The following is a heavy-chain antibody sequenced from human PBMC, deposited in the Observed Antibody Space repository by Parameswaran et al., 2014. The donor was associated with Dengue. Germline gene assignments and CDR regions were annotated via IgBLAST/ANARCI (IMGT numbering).Heavy chain of an antibody. J-gene: IGHJ5*02. CDR2: INPNSGGT. CDR3: ARSPPRLWEGWFDP. V-gene: IGHV1-2*02. D-gene: IGHD2/OR15-2a*01. Sequence: WVRQAPGQGLEWMGWINPNSGGTNYPQKFQGRVTMTSDTSISTAYMELNRLTSDDTAVYYCARSPPRLWEGWFDPWGQGTLVTVSS.